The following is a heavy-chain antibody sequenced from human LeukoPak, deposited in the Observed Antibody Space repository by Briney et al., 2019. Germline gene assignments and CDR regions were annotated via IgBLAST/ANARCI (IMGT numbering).Heavy chain of an antibody. CDR1: GITLSNYG. D-gene: IGHD3-22*01. J-gene: IGHJ4*02. CDR2: ISDSGGST. Sequence: GGSLGLSCAVSGITLSNYGMSWVRQAPGKGLEWVAGISDSGGSTNYADSVKGRFTISRDNPKNTLYLQMNSLRAEDTAVYFCARRGVVIRVILVGFHKEAFYFDSWGQGALVTVSS. V-gene: IGHV3-23*01. CDR3: ARRGVVIRVILVGFHKEAFYFDS.